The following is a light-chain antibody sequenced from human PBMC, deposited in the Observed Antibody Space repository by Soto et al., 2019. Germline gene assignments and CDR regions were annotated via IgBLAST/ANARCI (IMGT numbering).Light chain of an antibody. CDR1: SNDVGGYNY. CDR3: CSYAGTYWV. V-gene: IGLV2-11*01. J-gene: IGLJ3*02. Sequence: QSALTQPRSVSGSPGQSVTISCTGTSNDVGGYNYVSWFQQHPGKVPKLMVYDVSYRPSGVPDRFSGSKSGNTASLTISGLQSGDEGDYYCCSYAGTYWVFSGGTKLTVL. CDR2: DVS.